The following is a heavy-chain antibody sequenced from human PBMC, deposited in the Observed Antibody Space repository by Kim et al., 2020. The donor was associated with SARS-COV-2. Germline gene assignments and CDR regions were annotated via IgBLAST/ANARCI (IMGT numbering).Heavy chain of an antibody. CDR1: GGSFSGYY. V-gene: IGHV4-34*01. Sequence: SETLSLTCAVYGGSFSGYYWSWIRQPPGKGLEWIGEINHSGSTNYNPSLKSRVTISVDTSKNQFSLKLSSVTAADTAVYYCARGSGSNPYYRHWGQGTLVTVSS. D-gene: IGHD3-22*01. J-gene: IGHJ1*01. CDR3: ARGSGSNPYYRH. CDR2: INHSGST.